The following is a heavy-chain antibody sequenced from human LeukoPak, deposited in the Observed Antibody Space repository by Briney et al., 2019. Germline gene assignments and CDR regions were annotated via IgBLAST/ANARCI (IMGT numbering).Heavy chain of an antibody. CDR1: GGSISSHY. CDR3: ARGSAVSTKLGFDP. Sequence: SETLSLTCTVSGGSISSHYWSWIRQSPGKGLECIGSIRYSGGTYYNPSLKSRVTISVDASRNQLSLNLSSVTAADTAVYYCARGSAVSTKLGFDPWGQGALVTVS. CDR2: IRYSGGT. D-gene: IGHD5/OR15-5a*01. V-gene: IGHV4-59*11. J-gene: IGHJ5*02.